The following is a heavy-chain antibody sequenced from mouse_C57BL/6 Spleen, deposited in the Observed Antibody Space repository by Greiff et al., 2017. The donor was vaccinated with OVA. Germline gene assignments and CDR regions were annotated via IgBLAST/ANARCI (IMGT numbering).Heavy chain of an antibody. J-gene: IGHJ4*01. CDR2: ISSGSSTI. V-gene: IGHV5-17*01. CDR3: AKLNYAMDY. Sequence: DVKLVESGGGLVKPGGSLKLSCAASGFTFSDYGMHWVRQAPEKGLEWVAYISSGSSTIYYADTVKGRFTISRDNAKNTLFLQMTSLRSEDTAMYYCAKLNYAMDYWGQGTSVTVSS. CDR1: GFTFSDYG.